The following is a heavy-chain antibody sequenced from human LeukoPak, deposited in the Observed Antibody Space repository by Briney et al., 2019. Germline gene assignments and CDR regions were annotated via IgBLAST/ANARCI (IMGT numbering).Heavy chain of an antibody. J-gene: IGHJ4*02. D-gene: IGHD2-15*01. CDR3: ARGADTHIDY. V-gene: IGHV3-13*04. Sequence: PGGSLCLSCAASGFTFSNYDMHRVRQATGKGLEWVSAIGTAGDTYYQGSVRGRFTMSRENAKNSLYLQMNSLTAGDTAVYYCARGADTHIDYSGQGILVTVSS. CDR2: IGTAGDT. CDR1: GFTFSNYD.